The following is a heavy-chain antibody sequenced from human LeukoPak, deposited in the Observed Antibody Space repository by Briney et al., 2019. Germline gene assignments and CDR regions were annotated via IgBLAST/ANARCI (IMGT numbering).Heavy chain of an antibody. CDR2: ISAYNGNT. D-gene: IGHD2-2*01. CDR3: ARARLVRGWFDS. J-gene: IGHJ5*01. CDR1: GYTFTSYG. Sequence: ASVKVSCKASGYTFTSYGINWVRQAPGQGLEWMGWISAYNGNTNYARKYQGRVTMTTDTSTSTAYMEVRSLRSDDTAVYYCARARLVRGWFDSWGQGTLVTVSS. V-gene: IGHV1-18*04.